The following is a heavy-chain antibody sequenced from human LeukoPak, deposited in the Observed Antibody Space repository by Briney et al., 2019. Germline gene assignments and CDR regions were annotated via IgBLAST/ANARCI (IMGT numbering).Heavy chain of an antibody. V-gene: IGHV4-34*01. J-gene: IGHJ4*02. D-gene: IGHD3-22*01. CDR2: INHSGST. CDR3: AREVHYYDSSGSFDY. CDR1: GGSFSGYY. Sequence: SETLSLTCAVYGGSFSGYYWSWVRQPPGKGLEWIGEINHSGSTNYNPSLKSRVTISVGTSKNQFSLKLSSVTAADTAVYYCAREVHYYDSSGSFDYWGQGTLVTVSS.